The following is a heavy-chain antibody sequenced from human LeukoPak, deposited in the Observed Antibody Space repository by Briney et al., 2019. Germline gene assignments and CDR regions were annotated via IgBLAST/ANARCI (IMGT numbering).Heavy chain of an antibody. D-gene: IGHD6-13*01. V-gene: IGHV3-30-3*01. CDR3: ARDRDIAAAVLLFYFDY. CDR2: ISYDGSNK. CDR1: GFTFRSYT. Sequence: PGGSLRLSCAASGFTFRSYTMHWVRQAPGKGLEWVAVISYDGSNKYYADSVKGRFTISRDNSKNTLYLQMNSLRAEDTAVYYCARDRDIAAAVLLFYFDYWGQGTLVTVSS. J-gene: IGHJ4*02.